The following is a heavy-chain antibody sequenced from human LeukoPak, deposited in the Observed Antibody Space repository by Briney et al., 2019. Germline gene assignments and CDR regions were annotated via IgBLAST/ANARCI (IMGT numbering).Heavy chain of an antibody. Sequence: GGSLRLSCAASGFPFSSYAIHWVRQAPGKGLEWVSLISGDGGSTHYADSVRGRLTFSRDNSKNSLYLQMNSLRTEDTALYYCARDTTSGGIDYWGQGTLVTVTS. CDR1: GFPFSSYA. CDR3: ARDTTSGGIDY. J-gene: IGHJ4*02. CDR2: ISGDGGST. D-gene: IGHD2/OR15-2a*01. V-gene: IGHV3-43*02.